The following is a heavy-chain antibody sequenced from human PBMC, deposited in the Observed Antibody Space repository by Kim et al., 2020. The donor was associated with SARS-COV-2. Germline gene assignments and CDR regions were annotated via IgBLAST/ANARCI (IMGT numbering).Heavy chain of an antibody. J-gene: IGHJ4*02. V-gene: IGHV4-30-2*04. CDR3: GRDVEDGDSEDY. D-gene: IGHD4-17*01. Sequence: SYNPSLQSRVTISADTSKNQVSLKMISVTVADTAVYYCGRDVEDGDSEDYWGQGTLVTVSS.